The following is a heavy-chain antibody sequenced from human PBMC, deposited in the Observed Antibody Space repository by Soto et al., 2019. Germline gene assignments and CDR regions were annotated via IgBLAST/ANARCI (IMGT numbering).Heavy chain of an antibody. V-gene: IGHV3-48*02. CDR3: ARTIHYYDSGASNY. D-gene: IGHD3-22*01. Sequence: EVQLVESGGGLVQPGGSLRLSCAASGFTFRSSDMNWVRQAPGKGLQWVSYISSSSGTIYYADSVKGRFTISRDNAKNSLYLQMNSLRDEDTAVYYCARTIHYYDSGASNYWGQGTLVTVSS. CDR1: GFTFRSSD. J-gene: IGHJ4*02. CDR2: ISSSSGTI.